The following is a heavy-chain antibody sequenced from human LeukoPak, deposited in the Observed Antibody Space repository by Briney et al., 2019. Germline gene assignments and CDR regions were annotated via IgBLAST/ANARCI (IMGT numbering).Heavy chain of an antibody. Sequence: QPGRSLRLSCAASGFTFSSYGMHWVRQAPGKGLEWVAVIWYDGSNKYYADSVKGRFTISRDNSKNTLYLQMNSLRAEDTAVYYCARDLRPGIAAGLFGYWGQGTLVTVSS. D-gene: IGHD6-13*01. V-gene: IGHV3-33*01. CDR2: IWYDGSNK. CDR3: ARDLRPGIAAGLFGY. J-gene: IGHJ4*02. CDR1: GFTFSSYG.